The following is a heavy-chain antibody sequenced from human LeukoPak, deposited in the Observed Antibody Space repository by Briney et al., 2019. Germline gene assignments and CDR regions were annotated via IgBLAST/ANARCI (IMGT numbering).Heavy chain of an antibody. J-gene: IGHJ4*02. CDR3: ARGKGYWGAYYFDY. CDR1: GGSISTTNYY. CDR2: VYYSGST. V-gene: IGHV4-39*07. Sequence: SETLSLTCTVSGGSISTTNYYWGWIRQSPGKGLEWFGCVYYSGSTYYNPSLKSRVTISVDTSKNQFSLKLSSVTAADTAVYYCARGKGYWGAYYFDYWGQGTLVTVSS. D-gene: IGHD3-16*01.